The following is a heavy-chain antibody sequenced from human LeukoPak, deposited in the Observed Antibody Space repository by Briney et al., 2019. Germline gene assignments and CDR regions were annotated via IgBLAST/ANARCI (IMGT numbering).Heavy chain of an antibody. D-gene: IGHD5-24*01. Sequence: ASGTVSCKASGYTFTGYYMHWVRQAPGQGLEWMGWINPNSGGTYYEQKFQGRVTMTRDTSISAVYMELSRLRSDDTAVYYCARDGTGVYNLVQYWGQGTLVT. J-gene: IGHJ4*02. CDR1: GYTFTGYY. V-gene: IGHV1-2*02. CDR2: INPNSGGT. CDR3: ARDGTGVYNLVQY.